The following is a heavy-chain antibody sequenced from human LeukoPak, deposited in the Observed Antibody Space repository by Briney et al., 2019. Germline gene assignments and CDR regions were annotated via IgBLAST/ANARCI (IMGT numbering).Heavy chain of an antibody. CDR1: GGSISSYY. CDR2: IYYSGST. CDR3: ARRQQWLVKAAFDI. D-gene: IGHD6-19*01. V-gene: IGHV4-59*08. J-gene: IGHJ3*02. Sequence: SETLSLTCTVSGGSISSYYWSWIRQPPGKGLEWIGYIYYSGSTNYNPSLKSRVTISVDTSKNQFSLKLSSVTAAGTAVYYCARRQQWLVKAAFDIWGQGTMVTVSS.